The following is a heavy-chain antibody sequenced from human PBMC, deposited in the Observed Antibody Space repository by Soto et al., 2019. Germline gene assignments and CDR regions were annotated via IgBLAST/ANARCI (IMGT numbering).Heavy chain of an antibody. D-gene: IGHD1-20*01. J-gene: IGHJ4*02. Sequence: QMQLQESGPGLVKPSQTLSLTCTVSGGSISSGGYYWSWIRQHPGKGLEWIGYIYYSGSTYYNPSLKSRVTTSVNTSKNPFSLKFGSVTAEAAAVYYCARPGGNWHDFDYWGQGTLVAVSS. CDR1: GGSISSGGYY. V-gene: IGHV4-31*03. CDR3: ARPGGNWHDFDY. CDR2: IYYSGST.